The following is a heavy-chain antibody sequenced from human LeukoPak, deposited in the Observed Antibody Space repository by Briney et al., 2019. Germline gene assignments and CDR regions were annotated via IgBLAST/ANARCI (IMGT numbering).Heavy chain of an antibody. CDR3: ARGPGTVGLSP. Sequence: SETLSLTCNVSGTSFTHYYWSWIRQTPEKGLEWIGQINHSGDTSYNPSLRSRITLSVDRSKNQFSLKVTSVTAADTGVYYCARGPGTVGLSPWGQGALVTVSS. CDR1: GTSFTHYY. J-gene: IGHJ5*02. CDR2: INHSGDT. V-gene: IGHV4-34*01. D-gene: IGHD1/OR15-1a*01.